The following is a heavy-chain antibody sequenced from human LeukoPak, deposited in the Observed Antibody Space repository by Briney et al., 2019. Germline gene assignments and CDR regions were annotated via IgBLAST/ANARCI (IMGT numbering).Heavy chain of an antibody. V-gene: IGHV3-33*01. Sequence: GRSLRLSCAASGFTFITYGMHWVRQAPGKGLEWVAVILYDGSDKYYADSVKGRFTISRDNSKNTLYLQMNSLRAEDTAVYYCARGESYYYGSGSSHTALDYWGQGTLVTVSS. J-gene: IGHJ4*02. D-gene: IGHD3-10*01. CDR3: ARGESYYYGSGSSHTALDY. CDR1: GFTFITYG. CDR2: ILYDGSDK.